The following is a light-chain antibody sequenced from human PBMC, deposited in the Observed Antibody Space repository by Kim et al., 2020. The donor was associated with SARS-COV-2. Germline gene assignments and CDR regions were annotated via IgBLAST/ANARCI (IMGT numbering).Light chain of an antibody. V-gene: IGLV1-40*01. J-gene: IGLJ3*02. Sequence: PRQRVTFPCTGSRPNIGAGYDVPWYKHLPGPAPPLLFSGTSYRPSGVPDRFSGSKSGTSASLAITGLQAEDEADYYCQSYDSSLVFGGGTQLTVL. CDR3: QSYDSSLV. CDR1: RPNIGAGYD. CDR2: GTS.